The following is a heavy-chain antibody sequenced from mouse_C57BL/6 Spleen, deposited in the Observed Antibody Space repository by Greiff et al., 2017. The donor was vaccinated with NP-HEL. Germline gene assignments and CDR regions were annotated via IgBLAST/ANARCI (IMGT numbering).Heavy chain of an antibody. CDR1: GFTFSSYA. D-gene: IGHD2-4*01. CDR2: ISSGGDYI. Sequence: EVKLVESGEGLVKPGGSLKLSCAASGFTFSSYAMSWVRQTPEKRLEWVAYISSGGDYIYYADTVKGRFTISRDNARNTLYLQMSSLKSEDTAMYYCTRGDYDYPWFAYWGQGTLVTVSA. CDR3: TRGDYDYPWFAY. V-gene: IGHV5-9-1*02. J-gene: IGHJ3*01.